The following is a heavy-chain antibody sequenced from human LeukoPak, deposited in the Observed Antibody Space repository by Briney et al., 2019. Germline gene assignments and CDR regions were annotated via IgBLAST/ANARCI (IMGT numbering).Heavy chain of an antibody. D-gene: IGHD4-17*01. CDR1: GGSIGSGDYY. Sequence: SQTLSLTCTVSGGSIGSGDYYWSWIRQPPGKGLEWIGYIYYSGSTYYNPSLKSRVTISVDTSKNQFSLKLSSVTAADTAVYYCARGDGDYYYYYMDVWGKGTTVTVSS. J-gene: IGHJ6*03. V-gene: IGHV4-30-4*08. CDR2: IYYSGST. CDR3: ARGDGDYYYYYMDV.